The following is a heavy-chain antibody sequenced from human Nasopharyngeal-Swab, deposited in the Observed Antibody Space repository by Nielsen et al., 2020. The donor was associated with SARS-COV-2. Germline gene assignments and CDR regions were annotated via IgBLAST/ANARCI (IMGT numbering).Heavy chain of an antibody. J-gene: IGHJ4*02. Sequence: GESLKISCAASGFTFSDYYMSWVRQAPGKGLEWVSAISGSGGSTYYADSVKGRFTISRDNSKNTLYLQMNSLRAEDTAVYYCAKDSSGYPLFDYWGQGTLVTVSS. CDR2: ISGSGGST. V-gene: IGHV3-23*01. CDR3: AKDSSGYPLFDY. D-gene: IGHD3-22*01. CDR1: GFTFSDYY.